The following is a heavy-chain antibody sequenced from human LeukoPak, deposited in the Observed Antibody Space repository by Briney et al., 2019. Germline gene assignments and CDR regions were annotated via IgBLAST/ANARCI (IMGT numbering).Heavy chain of an antibody. V-gene: IGHV3-74*01. D-gene: IGHD3-16*01. Sequence: GGSLRLSCAASGFTFSSSWMHWVRQAPGKGLVWVSRLNSDGSTTTYADSVKGRFTISRDNSKKTLYLQMNSLRAEDTAVYYCARDLTAYFDYWGQGTLVTVSS. J-gene: IGHJ4*02. CDR2: LNSDGSTT. CDR1: GFTFSSSW. CDR3: ARDLTAYFDY.